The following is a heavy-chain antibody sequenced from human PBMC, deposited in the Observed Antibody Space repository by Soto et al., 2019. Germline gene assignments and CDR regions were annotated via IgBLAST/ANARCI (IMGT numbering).Heavy chain of an antibody. V-gene: IGHV1-69*13. D-gene: IGHD3-22*01. CDR3: ARESIGTYYYDSIGYPFDY. Sequence: SVKVSCRASGGTFSSYAISWVRQAPGQGLEWMGGIIPIFGTANYAQKFQGRVTITADESTSTAYMELSSLRSEDTAVYYCARESIGTYYYDSIGYPFDYWGQGTLVTVSS. J-gene: IGHJ4*02. CDR1: GGTFSSYA. CDR2: IIPIFGTA.